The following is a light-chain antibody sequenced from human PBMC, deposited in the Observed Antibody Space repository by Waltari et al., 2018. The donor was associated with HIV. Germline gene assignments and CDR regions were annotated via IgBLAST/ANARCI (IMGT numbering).Light chain of an antibody. CDR2: WAS. V-gene: IGKV4-1*01. CDR1: QSVLYSSNNKNY. CDR3: QQYYSTPYT. J-gene: IGKJ2*01. Sequence: DIVMTQSPDSLAVSLGARATFNCNSSQSVLYSSNNKNYLAWYQQKPGQPPKLLIYWASTRESGVPDRFSGSGSGTDFTLTISSLQAEDVAVYYCQQYYSTPYTFGQGTKLEIK.